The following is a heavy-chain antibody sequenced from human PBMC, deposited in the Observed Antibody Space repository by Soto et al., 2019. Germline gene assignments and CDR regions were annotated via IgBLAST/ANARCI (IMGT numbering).Heavy chain of an antibody. J-gene: IGHJ6*02. Sequence: QVQLVQSGAEVKKPGSSVKVSCKASGGTFSSYAISWVRQAPGQGLEWMGGIIPIFGTANYAQKFQGRVTITADESTSTAYMELSSLRSEDTAVYYCARVLGGSSTSRLIDGMDVWGQGTTVTVSS. D-gene: IGHD2-2*01. CDR2: IIPIFGTA. CDR3: ARVLGGSSTSRLIDGMDV. V-gene: IGHV1-69*01. CDR1: GGTFSSYA.